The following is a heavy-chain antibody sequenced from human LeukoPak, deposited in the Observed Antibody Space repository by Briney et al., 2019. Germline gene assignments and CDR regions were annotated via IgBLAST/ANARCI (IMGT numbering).Heavy chain of an antibody. CDR3: ARDGGRFSFGFGY. J-gene: IGHJ4*02. CDR2: VFYSGST. V-gene: IGHV4-59*01. Sequence: SETLSLTCIVSGGSISSYYWSWIRQPPGKGLEWIGYVFYSGSTNYNPSLKSRVTISVDTSKNQFTLKLSSVTPADTAVYYCARDGGRFSFGFGYWGQGTLVAVSS. D-gene: IGHD5-18*01. CDR1: GGSISSYY.